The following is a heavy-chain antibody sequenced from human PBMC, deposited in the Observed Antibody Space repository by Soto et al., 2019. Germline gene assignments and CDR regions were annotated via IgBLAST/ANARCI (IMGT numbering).Heavy chain of an antibody. CDR3: ARDPYYYDSSGPGA. V-gene: IGHV4-59*01. J-gene: IGHJ5*02. CDR2: VYNSGST. CDR1: GGSISSNY. D-gene: IGHD3-22*01. Sequence: PSETLSLTCTVSGGSISSNYWTWIRQPPGKGLEWIGYVYNSGSTNYNPSLKSRVTISVDTSKNQFSLKLSSVTAADTAVYYCARDPYYYDSSGPGAWGQGTLVTVSS.